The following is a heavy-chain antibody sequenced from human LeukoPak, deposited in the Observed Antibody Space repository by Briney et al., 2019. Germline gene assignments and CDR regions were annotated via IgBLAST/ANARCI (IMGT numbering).Heavy chain of an antibody. CDR1: GGTFSSYA. V-gene: IGHV1-69*05. J-gene: IGHJ4*02. CDR2: IIPIFGTA. D-gene: IGHD5-18*01. Sequence: SVKVSCKASGGTFSSYAISWVRQGPGQGLEWMGRIIPIFGTANYAQKFQGRVTITTDESTSTAYMELSSLRSEDTAVYYCARDLDSYGTFDYWGQGTLVTVSS. CDR3: ARDLDSYGTFDY.